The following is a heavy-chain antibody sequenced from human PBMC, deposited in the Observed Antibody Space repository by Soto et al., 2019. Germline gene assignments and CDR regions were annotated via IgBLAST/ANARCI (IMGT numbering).Heavy chain of an antibody. Sequence: PSETLSLTCTVSGGSITTYCWSWIRQPAGKGLEWIGRIYSGGSTNYNPSLRSRVTVSVDMSKNQFSLKLSSVTAADTAVYYCAKLTAAWGQGTLVTVSS. CDR2: IYSGGST. CDR1: GGSITTYC. V-gene: IGHV4-4*07. CDR3: AKLTAA. D-gene: IGHD6-13*01. J-gene: IGHJ4*02.